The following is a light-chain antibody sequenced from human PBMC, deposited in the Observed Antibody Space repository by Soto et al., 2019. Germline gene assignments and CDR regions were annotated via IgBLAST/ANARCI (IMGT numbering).Light chain of an antibody. Sequence: DIQMTQSPSSLSASVGDRVTITCRASQSISSYLNWYQQKPGKAPNLLIYAASSLKRGVQSKFSGSGSGTDCTLTISSLQPEDFATYYCQQSYSYPFTFGPGNKVDIK. V-gene: IGKV1-39*01. CDR2: AAS. CDR1: QSISSY. J-gene: IGKJ3*01. CDR3: QQSYSYPFT.